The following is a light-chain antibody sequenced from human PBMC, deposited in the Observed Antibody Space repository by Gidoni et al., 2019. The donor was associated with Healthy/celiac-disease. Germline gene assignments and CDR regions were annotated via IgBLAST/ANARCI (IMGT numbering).Light chain of an antibody. CDR1: QSVSSSY. J-gene: IGKJ3*01. V-gene: IGKV3-20*01. CDR2: GAS. CDR3: QQYGSSPL. Sequence: EIVLTQSPGTLSLSPGERATLSCRASQSVSSSYLAWYQQKPGQAPRLLIYGASSRATGIPDRFSGSGSVTDFTLTISRLEPEDFAVYYCQQYGSSPLFGPGTKVEIK.